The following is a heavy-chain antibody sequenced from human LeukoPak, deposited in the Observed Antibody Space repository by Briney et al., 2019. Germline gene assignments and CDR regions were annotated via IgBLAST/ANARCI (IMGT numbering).Heavy chain of an antibody. D-gene: IGHD3-3*01. CDR3: ARTVILEWLWPDTFDI. CDR2: IYVGDSDT. CDR1: GYSFTSYW. Sequence: PGESLKISCKGSGYSFTSYWIGWVRQMPGKGLEWMGVIYVGDSDTRYSPSFQGQVTISADKSISTAYVQWSSLKASDTAMYYCARTVILEWLWPDTFDIWGQGTMVTVSS. V-gene: IGHV5-51*01. J-gene: IGHJ3*02.